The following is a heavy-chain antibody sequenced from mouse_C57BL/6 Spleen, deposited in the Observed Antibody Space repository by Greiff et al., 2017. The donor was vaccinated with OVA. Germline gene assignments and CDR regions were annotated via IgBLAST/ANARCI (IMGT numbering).Heavy chain of an antibody. CDR1: GYTFTSYW. D-gene: IGHD2-13*01. CDR3: ARRDRDYGGYFDV. J-gene: IGHJ1*03. CDR2: IDPSDSET. V-gene: IGHV1-52*01. Sequence: QVQLKESGAELVRPGSSVKLSCKASGYTFTSYWMPWVKQRPIQGLEWIGNIDPSDSETHYNQQFKDKATLTVDKSSSTAYMQLSSLTSEDSAVYYCARRDRDYGGYFDVWGTGTTVTVSS.